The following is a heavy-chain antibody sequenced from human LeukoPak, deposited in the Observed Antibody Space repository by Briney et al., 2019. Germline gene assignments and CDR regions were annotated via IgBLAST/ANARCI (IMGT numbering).Heavy chain of an antibody. V-gene: IGHV3-7*01. J-gene: IGHJ4*02. D-gene: IGHD6-19*01. CDR2: IKQEGSEK. CDR1: GFTSSSYW. Sequence: TGGSLRLSCAASGFTSSSYWMSWVRQAPGKGLEWVANIKQEGSEKYYVDSVKGRFTISRDNAKNSLYLQMNSLRAEDTAVYYCARDRGSSGWYELDYWGQGTLVTVSS. CDR3: ARDRGSSGWYELDY.